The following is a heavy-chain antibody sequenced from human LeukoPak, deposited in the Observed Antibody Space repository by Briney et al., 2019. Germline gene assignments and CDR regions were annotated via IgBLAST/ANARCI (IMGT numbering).Heavy chain of an antibody. V-gene: IGHV4-39*07. Sequence: SETLSLTCTVSGGSISSSTYYWGWIRQPPGKGLEWIGNIYYSGNAYHNPSLKSRVTISVDTSKNQFSLKLSSVTAADTAVYYCARDGYYYDSSGYYKLDYWGQGTLVTVSS. D-gene: IGHD3-22*01. CDR3: ARDGYYYDSSGYYKLDY. CDR1: GGSISSSTYY. CDR2: IYYSGNA. J-gene: IGHJ4*02.